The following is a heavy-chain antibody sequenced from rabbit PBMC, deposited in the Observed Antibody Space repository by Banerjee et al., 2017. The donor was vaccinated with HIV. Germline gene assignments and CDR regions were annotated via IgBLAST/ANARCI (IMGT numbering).Heavy chain of an antibody. CDR1: GFTISSSYW. CDR3: ARDLGGVAGWNFNL. J-gene: IGHJ4*01. V-gene: IGHV1S45*01. Sequence: EESGGDLVKPEGSLTLTCTASGFTISSSYWICWSGQAPGKGLEWIACIAGSRGRTYYAIWAKGRFTISKTSSTTVTLQMTSLTAADTATYFCARDLGGVAGWNFNLWGPGTLVTV. D-gene: IGHD4-2*01. CDR2: IAGSRGRT.